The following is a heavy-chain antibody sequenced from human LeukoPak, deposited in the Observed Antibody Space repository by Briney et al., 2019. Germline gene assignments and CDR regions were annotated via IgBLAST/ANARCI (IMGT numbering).Heavy chain of an antibody. J-gene: IGHJ5*02. CDR3: ARERGMRELRTWFDP. CDR2: VYVTGIT. D-gene: IGHD3-16*01. CDR1: GGSITFERYY. Sequence: SETLSLTCTVSGGSITFERYYWNWHRQPTGKTLEWMGRVYVTGITNYNPSLKSRVTISLDKARNQVSLMLTSVTAADTAVYYCARERGMRELRTWFDPWGQGSLVTVST. V-gene: IGHV4-61*02.